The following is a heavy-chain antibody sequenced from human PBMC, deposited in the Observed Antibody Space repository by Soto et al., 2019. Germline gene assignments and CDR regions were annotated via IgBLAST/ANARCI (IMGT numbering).Heavy chain of an antibody. CDR2: IYYSGST. Sequence: SETLSLTCTFSCGSISSGGYYWSWIRQHPGKGLEWIGYIYYSGSTYYNPSLKSRVTISVDTSKNQFSLKLSSVTAADTAAYYCARAARGYYYYMDVWGKGTTVTVSS. V-gene: IGHV4-31*03. D-gene: IGHD3-10*01. J-gene: IGHJ6*03. CDR1: CGSISSGGYY. CDR3: ARAARGYYYYMDV.